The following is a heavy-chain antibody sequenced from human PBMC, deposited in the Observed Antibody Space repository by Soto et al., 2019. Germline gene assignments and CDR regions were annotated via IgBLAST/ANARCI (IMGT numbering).Heavy chain of an antibody. Sequence: GGSLRLSCAASGFTFSSYAMSWVRQAPGKGLEWVSAISGSGGSTYYADSVKGRLTISRDNSKNTLYLQMNSLRAEDTAVYYCAKVGGYCSSTSCYGSYYGMDVWGQGTTVTVSS. V-gene: IGHV3-23*01. J-gene: IGHJ6*02. CDR1: GFTFSSYA. D-gene: IGHD2-2*01. CDR3: AKVGGYCSSTSCYGSYYGMDV. CDR2: ISGSGGST.